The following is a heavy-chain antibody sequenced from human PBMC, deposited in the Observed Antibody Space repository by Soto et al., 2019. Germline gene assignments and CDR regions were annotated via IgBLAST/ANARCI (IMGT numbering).Heavy chain of an antibody. J-gene: IGHJ3*02. D-gene: IGHD2-15*01. Sequence: QVQLVESGGGSVKPGGSLRLSCAASGFTFSDYYMTWIRQAPGKGLEWVSYIRSSGTGIYYADSVKGRFTISRDNAKNSLYLQMSSLGAEDTALYYCARAYSDAFDIWCQGTMVTVSS. V-gene: IGHV3-11*01. CDR2: IRSSGTGI. CDR1: GFTFSDYY. CDR3: ARAYSDAFDI.